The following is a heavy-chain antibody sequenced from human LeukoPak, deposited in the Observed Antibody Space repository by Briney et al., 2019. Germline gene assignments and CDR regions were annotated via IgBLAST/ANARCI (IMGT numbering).Heavy chain of an antibody. CDR3: ARTVLAVAGTELGWFDP. CDR1: GASISTSRGY. CDR2: IYYIGDT. V-gene: IGHV4-39*07. J-gene: IGHJ5*02. D-gene: IGHD6-19*01. Sequence: SETLSLTCTVSGASISTSRGYWGWIRQPPGKGLKWIGSIYYIGDTYSNPSLKSRLTISVDTSKNQFSLSLSSVTAADTAVYYCARTVLAVAGTELGWFDPWGPGTLVTVSS.